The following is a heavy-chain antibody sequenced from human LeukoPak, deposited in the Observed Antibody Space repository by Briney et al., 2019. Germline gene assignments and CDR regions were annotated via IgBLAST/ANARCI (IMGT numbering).Heavy chain of an antibody. Sequence: GGSLRLSCAASGFTFSNYWMHWVRQAPGKGLVWVSRVNDGGSSSNYADYVKGRFTVSRDNAKNTLYLQMNNLGAEDTAVYYCARVRVGGNRAFDIWGQGTMVTVSS. J-gene: IGHJ3*02. D-gene: IGHD4-23*01. V-gene: IGHV3-74*01. CDR2: VNDGGSSS. CDR3: ARVRVGGNRAFDI. CDR1: GFTFSNYW.